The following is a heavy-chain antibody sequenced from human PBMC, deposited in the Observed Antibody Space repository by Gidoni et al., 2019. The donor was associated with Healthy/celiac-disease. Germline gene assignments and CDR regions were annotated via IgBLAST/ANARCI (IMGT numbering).Heavy chain of an antibody. V-gene: IGHV1-69*02. D-gene: IGHD1-26*01. CDR3: ARALPTGGKSGSYYKHYYYYMDV. CDR1: GGTFSSYT. Sequence: VQSGAEVKKPGSSGKVSCKASGGTFSSYTISWVRQAPGQGLEWMGRIIPILGIANYAQKFQGRVTITADKSTSTAYMELSSLRSEDTAVYYCARALPTGGKSGSYYKHYYYYMDVWGKGTTVTVSS. CDR2: IIPILGIA. J-gene: IGHJ6*03.